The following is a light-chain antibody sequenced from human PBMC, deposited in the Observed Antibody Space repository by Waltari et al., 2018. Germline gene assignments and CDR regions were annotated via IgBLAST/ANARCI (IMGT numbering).Light chain of an antibody. J-gene: IGLJ1*01. Sequence: SYVLTQPPSVSVAPGKTARITCGGNNIGIKSVHWYQQKPGQAPVLVIYDDTDRPSGIPERFSGSNYGNTATLTISRVEAGDEADYYCQVWEISSDHYVFGTGTKVTVL. V-gene: IGLV3-21*01. CDR1: NIGIKS. CDR3: QVWEISSDHYV. CDR2: DDT.